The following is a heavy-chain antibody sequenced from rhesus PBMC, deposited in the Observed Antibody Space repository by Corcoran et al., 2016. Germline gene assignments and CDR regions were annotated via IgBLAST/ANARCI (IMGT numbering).Heavy chain of an antibody. Sequence: QVQLQESGPGLVKPSETLSLTCAVSGGAISDSSHWNLIRPPPGKGLEWIGNIYGSSGSTYYNPSLKSRVTISKDTSKNQFSLKLSSVTAADTAVYYCARDRGSTVYWGQGVLVTVSS. CDR1: GGAISDSSH. CDR3: ARDRGSTVY. J-gene: IGHJ4*01. V-gene: IGHV4S7*01. D-gene: IGHD2-39*01. CDR2: IYGSSGST.